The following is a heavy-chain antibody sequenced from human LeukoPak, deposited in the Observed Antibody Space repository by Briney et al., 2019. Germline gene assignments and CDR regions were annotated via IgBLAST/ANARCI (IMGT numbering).Heavy chain of an antibody. CDR2: INSDGSST. Sequence: PGRSLRLSCAASGFTFSSYWMHWVRQAPGKGLEWVSRINSDGSSTSYADSVKGRFTISRDNAKNTLYLQMNSLRAEDTAVYFCARDIYCESSGHVAFDIWGQGTMVSVSS. CDR3: ARDIYCESSGHVAFDI. D-gene: IGHD3-22*01. V-gene: IGHV3-74*01. J-gene: IGHJ3*02. CDR1: GFTFSSYW.